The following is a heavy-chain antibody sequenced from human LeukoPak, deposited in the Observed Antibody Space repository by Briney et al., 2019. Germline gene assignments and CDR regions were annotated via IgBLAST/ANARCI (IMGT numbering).Heavy chain of an antibody. Sequence: GGSLRLSCAASGFTFSSYAMHWVRQAPGKGLEWVAVISYDGSNKYYADSVRGRFTISRDNSKNTLYLQMNSLSAEDSAVYYCAKVMVRGVLDYYYGMDVWGQGTTVTVSS. V-gene: IGHV3-30-3*01. D-gene: IGHD3-10*01. CDR2: ISYDGSNK. CDR3: AKVMVRGVLDYYYGMDV. J-gene: IGHJ6*02. CDR1: GFTFSSYA.